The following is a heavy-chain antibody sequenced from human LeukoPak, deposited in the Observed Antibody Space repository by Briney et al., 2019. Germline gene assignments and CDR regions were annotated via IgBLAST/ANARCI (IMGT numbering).Heavy chain of an antibody. D-gene: IGHD6-6*01. V-gene: IGHV4-34*01. CDR2: INHSGST. Sequence: SETLSLTCAVYGGSFSGYYWSWIRRPPGKGLEWIGEINHSGSTNYNPSLKSRVTISVDTSKNQFSLKLSSVTAADTAVYYCARDPVVAARPGYYFDYWGQGTLVTVSS. J-gene: IGHJ4*02. CDR1: GGSFSGYY. CDR3: ARDPVVAARPGYYFDY.